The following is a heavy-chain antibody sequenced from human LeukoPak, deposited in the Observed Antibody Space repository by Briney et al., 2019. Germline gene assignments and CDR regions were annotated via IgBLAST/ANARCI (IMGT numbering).Heavy chain of an antibody. J-gene: IGHJ4*02. D-gene: IGHD1-7*01. CDR2: ISGSGGST. CDR3: AKDGTATFDY. V-gene: IGHV3-23*01. CDR1: GFTFSSYA. Sequence: GRALRLSCAASGFTFSSYAMHWVRQAPGKGREWVSAISGSGGSTYYADSVKGRFTISRDNSKNTLYLQMNSLRAEDTAVYYCAKDGTATFDYWGQGTLVAVSS.